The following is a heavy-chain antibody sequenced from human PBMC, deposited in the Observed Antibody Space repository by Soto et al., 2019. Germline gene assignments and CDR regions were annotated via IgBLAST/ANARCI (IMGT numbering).Heavy chain of an antibody. J-gene: IGHJ5*02. V-gene: IGHV4-39*01. CDR3: ARARGPLYCSSTSCYELNWFNP. Sequence: SETLSLTCTVSGGSISSSSYYWGWIRQPPGKGLEWIGSIYYSGSTYYNPSLKSRVTISVDTSKNQFSLKLSSVTAADTAVYYCARARGPLYCSSTSCYELNWFNPWGQGTLVTVSS. D-gene: IGHD2-2*01. CDR2: IYYSGST. CDR1: GGSISSSSYY.